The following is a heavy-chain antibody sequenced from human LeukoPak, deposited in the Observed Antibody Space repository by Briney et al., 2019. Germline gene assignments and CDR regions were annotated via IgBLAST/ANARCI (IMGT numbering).Heavy chain of an antibody. V-gene: IGHV1-18*01. CDR2: ISAYNGNT. Sequence: ASVKVSCKASGHTFTSYGISWVRQAPGQGLEWMGWISAYNGNTNYAQKLQGRVTMTTDTSTSTAYMELRSLRSDDTAVYYCARNRDGYNYLHFDYWGQGTLVTVSS. D-gene: IGHD5-24*01. CDR3: ARNRDGYNYLHFDY. CDR1: GHTFTSYG. J-gene: IGHJ4*02.